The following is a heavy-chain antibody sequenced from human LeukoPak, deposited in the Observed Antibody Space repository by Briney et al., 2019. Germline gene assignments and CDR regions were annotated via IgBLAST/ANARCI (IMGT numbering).Heavy chain of an antibody. J-gene: IGHJ6*02. CDR3: ARAGRGSMVRGIYYGMDV. CDR2: INPNSGGT. CDR1: GYTFTGYY. D-gene: IGHD3-10*01. Sequence: ASVKVSCKASGYTFTGYYMHWVRQAPGQGLEWMGWINPNSGGTNYTQKFQGRVTMTRDTSISTAYMELSRLRSDDTGVYYCARAGRGSMVRGIYYGMDVWGQGTTVTVSS. V-gene: IGHV1-2*02.